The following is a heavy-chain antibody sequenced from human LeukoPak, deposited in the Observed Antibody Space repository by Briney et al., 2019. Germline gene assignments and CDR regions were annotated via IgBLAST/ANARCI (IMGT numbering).Heavy chain of an antibody. CDR3: ASLFGDPYDAFDI. CDR1: GYTFTSYD. V-gene: IGHV1-8*01. CDR2: MNPNSGNT. Sequence: ASVKVSCKASGYTFTSYDINWVRQATGQGLEWMGWMNPNSGNTGYAQKFQGRVTMTRNTSISTAYMELSSLRFEDTAVYYCASLFGDPYDAFDIWGQGTMVTVSS. J-gene: IGHJ3*02. D-gene: IGHD3-10*02.